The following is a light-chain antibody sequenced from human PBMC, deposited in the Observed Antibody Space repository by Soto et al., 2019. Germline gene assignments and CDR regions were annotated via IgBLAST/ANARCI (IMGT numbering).Light chain of an antibody. J-gene: IGLJ3*02. CDR2: RNS. CDR1: SSNIGAGYD. V-gene: IGLV1-40*01. Sequence: QAVVTQPPSVSGAPGQRVTISCTGSSSNIGAGYDVHWYQQLPGTAPKLLIYRNSNRPSGVPDRVSGSKSGTSASLAITGLQAEDEADYYRQSYDSSLSGSVFGGGTKLTVL. CDR3: QSYDSSLSGSV.